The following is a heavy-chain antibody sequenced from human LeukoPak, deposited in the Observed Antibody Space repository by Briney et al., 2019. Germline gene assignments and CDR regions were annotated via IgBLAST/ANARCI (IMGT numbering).Heavy chain of an antibody. D-gene: IGHD3-22*01. Sequence: ASVKVSCKASGGTFSSYAINWVRQATGQGLEWMGWMNPNSGNTGYAQKFQGRVTMTRNTSISTAYMELSSLRSEDTAVYYCARVYYYDSSGYYYVYWGQGTLVTVSS. J-gene: IGHJ4*02. V-gene: IGHV1-8*02. CDR3: ARVYYYDSSGYYYVY. CDR2: MNPNSGNT. CDR1: GGTFSSYA.